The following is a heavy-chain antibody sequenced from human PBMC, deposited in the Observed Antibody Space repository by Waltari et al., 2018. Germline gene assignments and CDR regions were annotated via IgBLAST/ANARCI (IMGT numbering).Heavy chain of an antibody. D-gene: IGHD2-15*01. CDR1: GDSVSSSFW. Sequence: QLQESGPGLMKPSGTLSLRCAVPGDSVSSSFWWSWVRQSPQTGLEWIGQVHGSGRANYNPSFASRVTVSLDTSKNQVSLEVTSATAADTAVYFCARDRGRGLYLDTWGPGTLVTVSP. CDR3: ARDRGRGLYLDT. CDR2: VHGSGRA. V-gene: IGHV4-4*02. J-gene: IGHJ4*02.